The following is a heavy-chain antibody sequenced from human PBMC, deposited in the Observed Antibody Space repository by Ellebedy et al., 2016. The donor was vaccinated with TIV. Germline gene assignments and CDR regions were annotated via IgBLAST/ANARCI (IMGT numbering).Heavy chain of an antibody. CDR2: LHHSGST. V-gene: IGHV4-34*01. Sequence: MPSETLSLTCTVSGGSISSYYWSWIRQPPGKGLEWIGELHHSGSTNYIPSLKGRVTMSVDTSKNQFSLKMNSLTAADTAVYYCARESDSHFYFDYWGQGTLVTVSS. J-gene: IGHJ4*02. CDR3: ARESDSHFYFDY. CDR1: GGSISSYY. D-gene: IGHD3-3*02.